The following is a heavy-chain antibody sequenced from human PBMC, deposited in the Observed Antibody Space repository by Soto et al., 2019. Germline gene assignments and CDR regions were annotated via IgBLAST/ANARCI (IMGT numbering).Heavy chain of an antibody. CDR2: LNWNSVTP. Sequence: PGGSLRLSCAASGLNFGDYAMHWVRQTPGQGLEWVSGLNWNSVTPGYGDSVKGRFSISRDNGKYALYLQMTSLRPEDTALYYCVKDISGAYSGPNYDAWGQGTLVTVSS. D-gene: IGHD1-26*01. J-gene: IGHJ4*02. V-gene: IGHV3-9*01. CDR1: GLNFGDYA. CDR3: VKDISGAYSGPNYDA.